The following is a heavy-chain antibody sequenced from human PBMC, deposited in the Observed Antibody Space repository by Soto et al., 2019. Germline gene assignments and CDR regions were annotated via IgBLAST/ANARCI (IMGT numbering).Heavy chain of an antibody. V-gene: IGHV3-33*01. CDR1: GFTFSGFG. J-gene: IGHJ3*01. CDR3: ARGRGGSYGGNSAHYDV. Sequence: QVHLVESGGGVVQPGTSLRLSCEASGFTFSGFGMHWVRQTPGKGLEWVAVIWYDGSKEYFADCVKGRFTISRDNSKNALYLQMNSLRAGDSAIYYCARGRGGSYGGNSAHYDVWGQGTLVTVSS. CDR2: IWYDGSKE. D-gene: IGHD4-17*01.